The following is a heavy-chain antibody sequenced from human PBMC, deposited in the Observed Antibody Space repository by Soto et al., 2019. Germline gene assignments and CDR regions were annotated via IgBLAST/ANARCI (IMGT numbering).Heavy chain of an antibody. J-gene: IGHJ6*04. D-gene: IGHD6-19*01. CDR3: AKSQGDSSGWYVSGWVIPPPPNTPLIGYYYYGMDV. V-gene: IGHV3-23*01. Sequence: GGSLRLSCAASGFTFSSYAMSWVRQAPGKGLEWVSAISGSGGSTYYADSVKGRFTISRDNSKNTLYLQMNSLRAEDTAVYYCAKSQGDSSGWYVSGWVIPPPPNTPLIGYYYYGMDVWGKGTTVTVSS. CDR2: ISGSGGST. CDR1: GFTFSSYA.